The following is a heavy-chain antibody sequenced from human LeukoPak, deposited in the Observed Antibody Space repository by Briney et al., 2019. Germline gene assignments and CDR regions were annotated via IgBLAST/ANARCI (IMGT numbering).Heavy chain of an antibody. CDR1: GGTFNNFA. V-gene: IGHV1-69*13. CDR2: IIPMSGTA. J-gene: IGHJ4*02. Sequence: GASVKVSCKASGGTFNNFAISWVRQAPAQGLEWVGGIIPMSGTANYAQKFQGRVTITADESTSTAYMELSSLRSEDTAIYYCASPVKYYDTWSGYPPFDYWGQGTLVTVSS. CDR3: ASPVKYYDTWSGYPPFDY. D-gene: IGHD3-3*01.